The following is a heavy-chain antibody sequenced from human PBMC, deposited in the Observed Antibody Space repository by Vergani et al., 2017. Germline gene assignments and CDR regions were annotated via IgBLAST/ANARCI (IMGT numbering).Heavy chain of an antibody. CDR1: GGSVSSGSYY. CDR2: IYYSGST. CDR3: VGIAVAGHDAFDI. Sequence: QVPLQESGPGLVKPSETLSLTCTVSGGSVSSGSYYCSWIRQPPGKGLEWIGYIYYSGSTNYNPSLQRRVTISVDTSKNQFSLKLSSVTAGDTAVYYCVGIAVAGHDAFDIWGQGTMVTVSS. J-gene: IGHJ3*02. D-gene: IGHD6-19*01. V-gene: IGHV4-61*01.